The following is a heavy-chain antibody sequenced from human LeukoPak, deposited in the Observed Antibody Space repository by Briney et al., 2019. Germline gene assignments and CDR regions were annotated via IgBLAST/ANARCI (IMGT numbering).Heavy chain of an antibody. D-gene: IGHD1-1*01. V-gene: IGHV1-8*01. CDR3: ARGYSPTLRTTGNDY. CDR2: MNPYSANT. CDR1: GYTFNSHD. Sequence: ASVKVSCKASGYTFNSHDINWVRQATGQGLEWRGWMNPYSANTGYAQKFQGRVTMTRDTSINTAYLEFYSLRSEDTAVYYCARGYSPTLRTTGNDYWGQGTLVTVSS. J-gene: IGHJ4*02.